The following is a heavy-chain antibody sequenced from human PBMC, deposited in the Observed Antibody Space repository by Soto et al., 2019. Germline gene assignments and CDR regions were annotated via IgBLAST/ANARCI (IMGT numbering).Heavy chain of an antibody. D-gene: IGHD2-15*01. CDR3: ARSRGYCSGGSCYYYYGMDV. V-gene: IGHV2-70*01. CDR2: IDWDDDK. CDR1: GFSLSTSGMC. Sequence: SGPTLVNPTQTLTLTCTFSGFSLSTSGMCVSWIRQPPGKALEWLALIDWDDDKYYSTSLKTRLTISKDTSKNQVVLTMTNMDPVDTATYYCARSRGYCSGGSCYYYYGMDVWGQGTTVTVSS. J-gene: IGHJ6*02.